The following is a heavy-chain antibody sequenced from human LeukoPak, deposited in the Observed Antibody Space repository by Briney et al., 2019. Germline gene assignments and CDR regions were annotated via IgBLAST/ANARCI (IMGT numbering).Heavy chain of an antibody. CDR3: ARDNEVLEYYYMDV. Sequence: SETLSLTCTVSGGSISSYYWSWIRQPAGKGLEWIGRIYTSGSTNYNPSLKSRVTMSVDTSKNQFSLKLSSVTAADTAVYYCARDNEVLEYYYMDVWGKGTTVSVSS. V-gene: IGHV4-4*07. J-gene: IGHJ6*03. CDR2: IYTSGST. D-gene: IGHD1-1*01. CDR1: GGSISSYY.